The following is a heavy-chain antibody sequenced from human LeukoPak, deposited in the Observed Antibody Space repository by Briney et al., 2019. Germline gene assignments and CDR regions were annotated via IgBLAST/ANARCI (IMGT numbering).Heavy chain of an antibody. V-gene: IGHV4-34*01. CDR1: GFTFSSYG. CDR3: AREGHSSSPIDY. CDR2: INHSGST. D-gene: IGHD6-6*01. J-gene: IGHJ4*02. Sequence: GSLRLSCAASGFTFSSYGMTWVRQAPGKGLEWVGEINHSGSTNYNPSLKSRVTISVDTSKNQFSLKLSSVTAADTAVYYCAREGHSSSPIDYWGQGTLVTVSS.